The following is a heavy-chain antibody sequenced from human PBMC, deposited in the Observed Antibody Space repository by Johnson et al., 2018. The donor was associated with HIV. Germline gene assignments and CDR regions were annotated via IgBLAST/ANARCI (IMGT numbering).Heavy chain of an antibody. CDR1: GFTVSSNY. D-gene: IGHD6-13*01. V-gene: IGHV3-53*01. CDR3: ARSSSSWLHDAFYS. CDR2: IYSGGST. J-gene: IGHJ3*02. Sequence: VQLVESGGGLIQPGGSLRLSCAASGFTVSSNYMSWVRQAPWKGLEWVSVIYSGGSTYYADSVKGRLTISRDNSKNTLYLQMDTLRAETTAVYYCARSSSSWLHDAFYSWGQGTMVTVSS.